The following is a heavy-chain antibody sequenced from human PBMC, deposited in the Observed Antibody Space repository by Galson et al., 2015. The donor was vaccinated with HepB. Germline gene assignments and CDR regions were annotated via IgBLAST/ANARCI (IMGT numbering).Heavy chain of an antibody. D-gene: IGHD6-13*01. J-gene: IGHJ6*03. CDR2: IYPGDSDT. CDR3: ARRAGGSSSWYGSNYYYYYMDV. Sequence: QSGAEVKKPGESLKISCKGSGYSFTSYWIGWVRQMPGKGLEWMGIIYPGDSDTRYSPSFQGQVTISADKSISTAYLQWSSLKASDTAMYYCARRAGGSSSWYGSNYYYYYMDVWGKGTTVTVSS. V-gene: IGHV5-51*03. CDR1: GYSFTSYW.